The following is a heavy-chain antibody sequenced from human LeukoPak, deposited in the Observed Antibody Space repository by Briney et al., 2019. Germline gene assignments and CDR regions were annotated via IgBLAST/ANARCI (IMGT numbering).Heavy chain of an antibody. V-gene: IGHV3-21*01. J-gene: IGHJ4*02. D-gene: IGHD3-10*01. CDR3: ARIDYGSGSYLDY. CDR1: GFTFSSYS. CDR2: ISSSSSYI. Sequence: GGSLRLSCAASGFTFSSYSMNWVRQAPGKGLEWVSSISSSSSYIYYADSVKGRFTISRDNAKNSLYLQMNSLRAEDTAMYYCARIDYGSGSYLDYWGQGTLVTVSS.